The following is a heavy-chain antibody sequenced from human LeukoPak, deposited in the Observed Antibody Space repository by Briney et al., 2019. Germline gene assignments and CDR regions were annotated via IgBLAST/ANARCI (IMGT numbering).Heavy chain of an antibody. CDR2: ISGDGDST. J-gene: IGHJ4*02. CDR3: AKDKYSYGYNFDY. V-gene: IGHV3-43*02. Sequence: GGSLRLSCAASGFTFDDYAMHWVRQAPGKGLEWVSLISGDGDSTYYADSVKGRFTISRDNSKNSLYLQMNSLRTEDTALFYCAKDKYSYGYNFDYWGQGTLVTVSP. D-gene: IGHD5-18*01. CDR1: GFTFDDYA.